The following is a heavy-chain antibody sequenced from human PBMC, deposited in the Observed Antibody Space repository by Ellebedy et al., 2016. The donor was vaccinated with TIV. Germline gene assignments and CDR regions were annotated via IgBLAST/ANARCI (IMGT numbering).Heavy chain of an antibody. J-gene: IGHJ5*02. Sequence: PGGSLRLSCAASGFSFSYYGMHWVRQAPGKGLEWVAVISYDGSNKNYADSVKGRFTISRDNSKNTLYLQMTSLRAEDTAVYYCATGGYSNGYGGWFDPWGQGTLVTVSS. CDR3: ATGGYSNGYGGWFDP. CDR2: ISYDGSNK. D-gene: IGHD5-18*01. CDR1: GFSFSYYG. V-gene: IGHV3-30*03.